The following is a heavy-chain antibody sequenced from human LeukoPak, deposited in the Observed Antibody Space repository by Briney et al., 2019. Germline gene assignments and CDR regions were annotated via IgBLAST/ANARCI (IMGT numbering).Heavy chain of an antibody. CDR3: ARDIAARFDS. J-gene: IGHJ4*02. Sequence: GASVKVSCKASGYPFPSYDISWVRQAPGQGLEWMGRINSYSVNTKYVQNLQGRVTMTTDTSTSTTYMELRSLRSDDTAVYYCARDIAARFDSWGQGTLVTVSS. CDR2: INSYSVNT. CDR1: GYPFPSYD. V-gene: IGHV1-18*01. D-gene: IGHD6-6*01.